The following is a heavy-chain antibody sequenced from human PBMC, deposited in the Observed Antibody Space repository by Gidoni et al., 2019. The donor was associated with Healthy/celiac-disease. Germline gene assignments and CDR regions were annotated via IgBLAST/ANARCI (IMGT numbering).Heavy chain of an antibody. D-gene: IGHD6-13*01. CDR1: GFTFGDYA. CDR2: IRSQAYCGTT. V-gene: IGHV3-49*05. Sequence: EVQLVESGGGVVKPGRSLRLSGTASGFTFGDYAMSWFRQAPGKGLGWVGFIRSQAYCGTTESAASVKGRFTISSDDSKSIAYLQMTSLKTEDTAVYYCNPTYPLRIAAAGNWFDPWGQGTLVTVSS. J-gene: IGHJ5*02. CDR3: NPTYPLRIAAAGNWFDP.